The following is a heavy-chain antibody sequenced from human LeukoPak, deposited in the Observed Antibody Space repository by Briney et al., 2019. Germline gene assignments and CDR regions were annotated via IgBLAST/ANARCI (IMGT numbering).Heavy chain of an antibody. CDR3: ARDGILGVVGYIDY. CDR1: GFTFSSYS. CDR2: ISSSSSTI. D-gene: IGHD3-3*01. J-gene: IGHJ4*01. Sequence: GGSLRLSCAASGFTFSSYSMNWVRQAPGKGLEWVSYISSSSSTIYYADSVKGRFTISRDNAKNSLYLQMNSLRAEDTAVYYCARDGILGVVGYIDYWGHATLVPVSS. V-gene: IGHV3-48*01.